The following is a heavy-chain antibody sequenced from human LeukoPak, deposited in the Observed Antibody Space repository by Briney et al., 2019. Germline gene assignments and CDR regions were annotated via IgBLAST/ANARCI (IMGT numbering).Heavy chain of an antibody. CDR2: IYYGGST. V-gene: IGHV4-39*01. CDR3: ARQVLGSSSWYWFDP. Sequence: SEAPSLTCTVSGGSISSSRYYWGWIRQPPGKGLDWIASIYYGGSTFYNPSLKSRVTISVDTSKNQFSLRLSSVTAADTAVYYCARQVLGSSSWYWFDPWGQGTLVT. J-gene: IGHJ5*02. D-gene: IGHD6-13*01. CDR1: GGSISSSRYY.